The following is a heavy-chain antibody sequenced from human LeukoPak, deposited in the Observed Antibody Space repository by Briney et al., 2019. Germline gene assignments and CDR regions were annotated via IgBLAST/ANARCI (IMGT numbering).Heavy chain of an antibody. CDR2: IYYSGST. V-gene: IGHV4-39*01. J-gene: IGHJ4*02. D-gene: IGHD3-22*01. CDR1: GGSISNSIYY. CDR3: ARHYYDSSGYYPDY. Sequence: SETLSLTCTVSGGSISNSIYYWGWIRQPPGKGLEWIGSIYYSGSTYYNPSLKSRVTISVDTSKNQFSLKLSSVTAADTAVYYCARHYYDSSGYYPDYWGQGTLVTVSS.